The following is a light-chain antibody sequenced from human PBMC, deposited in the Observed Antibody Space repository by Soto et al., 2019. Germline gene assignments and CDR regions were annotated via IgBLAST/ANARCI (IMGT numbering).Light chain of an antibody. V-gene: IGKV2-24*01. CDR3: MQATQPYT. Sequence: DFVMTQTPLSSLVTLGQPASISCRSSQRLVHSDGNSYLSWLHQRPGQPPRLLIYMISNRFYGVPDGFSGSGAETDFTLKISRVEPEDVGVYYCMQATQPYTFGQGTKLEIK. J-gene: IGKJ2*01. CDR2: MIS. CDR1: QRLVHSDGNSY.